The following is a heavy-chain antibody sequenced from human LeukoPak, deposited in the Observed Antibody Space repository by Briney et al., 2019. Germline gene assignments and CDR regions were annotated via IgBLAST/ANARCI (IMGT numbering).Heavy chain of an antibody. CDR2: IYYSGST. CDR1: GGSISSYY. J-gene: IGHJ6*02. Sequence: PSETLSLTCTVSGGSISSYYWSWIRQPPGKGLQWIGYIYYSGSTNYNPSLKSRVTISVDTSKNQFSPKLSSVTAADTAVYYCARGAVIAAADEYYYGMDVWGQGTTVTVSS. D-gene: IGHD6-13*01. V-gene: IGHV4-59*01. CDR3: ARGAVIAAADEYYYGMDV.